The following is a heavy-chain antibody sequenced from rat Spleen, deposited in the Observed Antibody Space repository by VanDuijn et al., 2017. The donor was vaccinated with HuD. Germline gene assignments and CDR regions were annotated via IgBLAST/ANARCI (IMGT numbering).Heavy chain of an antibody. Sequence: EVQLVESDGGLVQPGRSLKLSCAASGFTFSDYYMAWVRQAPTKGLEWVATISYDGSSTYYRDSVKGRFTISRDNAKSTLYLQMDSLRSEDTATYYCARLKFGYYFDYWGQGVMVTVSS. D-gene: IGHD4-3*01. CDR1: GFTFSDYY. V-gene: IGHV5-29*01. J-gene: IGHJ2*01. CDR2: ISYDGSST. CDR3: ARLKFGYYFDY.